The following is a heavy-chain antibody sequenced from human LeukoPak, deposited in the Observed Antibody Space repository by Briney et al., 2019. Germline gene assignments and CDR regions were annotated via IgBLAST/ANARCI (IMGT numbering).Heavy chain of an antibody. V-gene: IGHV4-30-4*01. D-gene: IGHD3-10*01. Sequence: PSETLSLTCTVSGGSISSGDYYWSWIRQPPGKGLEWIGYIYYSGSTYYNPSLKNRVTISVDASKNQFSLRLSSVTAADTAVYYCAIAEYYYGSGSYGPFDPWGQGTLVTVSS. CDR1: GGSISSGDYY. CDR3: AIAEYYYGSGSYGPFDP. CDR2: IYYSGST. J-gene: IGHJ5*02.